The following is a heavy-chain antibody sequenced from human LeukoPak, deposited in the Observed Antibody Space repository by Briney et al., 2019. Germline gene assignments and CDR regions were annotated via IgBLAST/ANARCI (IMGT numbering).Heavy chain of an antibody. V-gene: IGHV5-51*01. CDR1: GYSFTSYW. CDR2: IYPGDSDT. D-gene: IGHD3-10*01. CDR3: ARELDTMVRGVIGEFDY. J-gene: IGHJ4*02. Sequence: GESLKISCKGSGYSFTSYWIGRVRQMPGKGLEWMGIIYPGDSDTRYSPSFQGQVTISADKSISTAYLQWSSLKASDTAMYYCARELDTMVRGVIGEFDYWGQGTLVTVSS.